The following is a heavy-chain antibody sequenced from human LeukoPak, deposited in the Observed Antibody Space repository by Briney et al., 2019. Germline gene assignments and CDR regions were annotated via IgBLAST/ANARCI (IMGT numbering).Heavy chain of an antibody. Sequence: PGRSLRLSCAASGFTFDDYAMHWVRHAPGKGLEWVSGISWNSGSIGYADSVKGRFTISRDNAKNSLYLQMNSLRAEDTALYYCASRSGLGPSWFGEFPPYYWGQGTLVTVSS. CDR3: ASRSGLGPSWFGEFPPYY. J-gene: IGHJ4*02. V-gene: IGHV3-9*01. D-gene: IGHD3-10*01. CDR1: GFTFDDYA. CDR2: ISWNSGSI.